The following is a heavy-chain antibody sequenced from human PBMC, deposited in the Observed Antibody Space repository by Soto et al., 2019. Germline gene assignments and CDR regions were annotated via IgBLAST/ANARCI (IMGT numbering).Heavy chain of an antibody. J-gene: IGHJ3*02. CDR3: ARHYYGSGRSAFDI. V-gene: IGHV4-39*01. CDR1: GGSISISSYY. D-gene: IGHD3-10*01. Sequence: SDTLSLTCTVSGGSISISSYYWGWILHPPGKGLEWIGSIYYSGSTYYNPSLKSRVTISVDTSKNQFSLKLSSVTAADTAVYYCARHYYGSGRSAFDIWGQGTMVTVSS. CDR2: IYYSGST.